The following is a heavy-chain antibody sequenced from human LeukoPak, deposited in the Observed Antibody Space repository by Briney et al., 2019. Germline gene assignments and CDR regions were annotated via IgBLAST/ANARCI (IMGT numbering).Heavy chain of an antibody. V-gene: IGHV3-21*01. J-gene: IGHJ4*02. D-gene: IGHD2-2*01. Sequence: GGSLRLSCAASGFTFSSYNMNWVRQAPGRGLEWVSSISSSSSYIYYADSLKGRFTISRDNAKNSLYLQMNSLRAEDTAVYYCARKKSRVVPAHLDYWGQGTLVTVSS. CDR1: GFTFSSYN. CDR3: ARKKSRVVPAHLDY. CDR2: ISSSSSYI.